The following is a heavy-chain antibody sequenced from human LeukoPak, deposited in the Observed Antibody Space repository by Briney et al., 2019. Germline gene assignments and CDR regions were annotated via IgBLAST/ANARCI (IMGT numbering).Heavy chain of an antibody. V-gene: IGHV3-53*01. CDR1: GFTVSNTY. D-gene: IGHD6-19*01. CDR2: IYSTGGT. Sequence: GGSLRLSCEASGFTVSNTYMSWVRQAPGKGLEWVSVIYSTGGTFYSDSVKGRFTISRDSSKNTLYLQMNSLRVDDTAVYYCARDSSGPAFWGQGTLVTVSS. CDR3: ARDSSGPAF. J-gene: IGHJ4*02.